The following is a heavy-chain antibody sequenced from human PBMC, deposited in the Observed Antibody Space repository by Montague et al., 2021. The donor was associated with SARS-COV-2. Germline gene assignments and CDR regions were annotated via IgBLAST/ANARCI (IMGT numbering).Heavy chain of an antibody. Sequence: SETLSLTYTVSGVSISGYTYFWGWIRQPPGKGLEWIASVYYSGSTYYNPSLKSRVTISVDTSKNQSSLQVSSVTAADSAIYYCARHRVASGWNYFDPWGRGTLVTVSS. CDR3: ARHRVASGWNYFDP. CDR1: GVSISGYTYF. V-gene: IGHV4-39*01. J-gene: IGHJ5*02. D-gene: IGHD1-7*01. CDR2: VYYSGST.